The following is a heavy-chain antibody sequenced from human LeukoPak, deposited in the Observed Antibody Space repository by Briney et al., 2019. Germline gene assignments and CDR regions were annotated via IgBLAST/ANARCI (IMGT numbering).Heavy chain of an antibody. CDR1: GDSISSGDSY. Sequence: PSETLSLTCTVSGDSISSGDSYWSWIRQPAGKGLEWIGRISSSGSTNDNPSLKSRVTISVDTSKNQFSLKLSSVTAADTAVYFCARGPYSYDSSGAFDIWGQGTMVTVSS. V-gene: IGHV4-61*02. CDR2: ISSSGST. CDR3: ARGPYSYDSSGAFDI. D-gene: IGHD3-22*01. J-gene: IGHJ3*02.